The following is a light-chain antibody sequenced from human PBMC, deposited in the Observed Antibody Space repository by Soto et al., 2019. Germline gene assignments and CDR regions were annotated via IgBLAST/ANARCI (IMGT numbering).Light chain of an antibody. CDR2: EVV. CDR1: KNDVGFYDF. Sequence: QSVLTQPPSASGSPGQSVTISCTGTKNDVGFYDFVSWYQHHPGKAPRLIIYEVVQRPSGVPDRFSGSKSGNTASLTVSGLQAADEADYFCKSYAGSNTYVFRSGTKVTV. V-gene: IGLV2-8*01. J-gene: IGLJ1*01. CDR3: KSYAGSNTYV.